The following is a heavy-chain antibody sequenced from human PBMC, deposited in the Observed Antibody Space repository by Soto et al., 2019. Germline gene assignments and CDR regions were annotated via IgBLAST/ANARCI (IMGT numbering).Heavy chain of an antibody. CDR2: ISYDGSNK. D-gene: IGHD2-2*01. CDR3: ARETYCIGTSCEAGGMDV. Sequence: QVQLVESGGGVVQPGRSLRLSCAASGFTFSSYAMHWVRQAPGKGLEWVAVISYDGSNKYYADSVKGRFTISRDNSKNTLYLHMNSLRAEDTAVYYCARETYCIGTSCEAGGMDVWGQGTTVTVSS. V-gene: IGHV3-30-3*01. CDR1: GFTFSSYA. J-gene: IGHJ6*02.